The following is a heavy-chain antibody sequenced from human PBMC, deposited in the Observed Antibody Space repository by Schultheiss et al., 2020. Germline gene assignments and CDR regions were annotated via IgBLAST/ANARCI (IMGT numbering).Heavy chain of an antibody. CDR2: ISYDGSNK. D-gene: IGHD6-13*01. CDR3: ARVRWRQQRDY. Sequence: GGSLRLSCAASGFTFSSYAMHWVRQAPGKGLEWVAVISYDGSNKYYADSVKGRFTISRDNSKNTLYLQMNSLRAEDTAVYYCARVRWRQQRDYWGQGTLVTVSS. CDR1: GFTFSSYA. V-gene: IGHV3-30-3*01. J-gene: IGHJ4*02.